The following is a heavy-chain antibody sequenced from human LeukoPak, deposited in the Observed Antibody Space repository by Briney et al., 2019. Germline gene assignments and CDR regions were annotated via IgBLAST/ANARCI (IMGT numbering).Heavy chain of an antibody. CDR1: GFPFSSHG. CDR3: AKDGAWLRFDD. J-gene: IGHJ4*02. CDR2: ISPGGGPT. V-gene: IGHV3-23*01. D-gene: IGHD5-12*01. Sequence: GGSLRLSCAGSGFPFSSHGMNSVRQAPGKGLEWVSGISPGGGPTYYADSVKGRFTISRDDSKNTLYLQMNNLRAEDTAVYYCAKDGAWLRFDDWGQGILVTVSS.